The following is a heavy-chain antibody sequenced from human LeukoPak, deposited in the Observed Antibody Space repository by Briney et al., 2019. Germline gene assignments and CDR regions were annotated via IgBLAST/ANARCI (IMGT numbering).Heavy chain of an antibody. V-gene: IGHV1-46*01. CDR2: INPSGGST. CDR3: AGVSGLSGSYYRD. D-gene: IGHD1-26*01. Sequence: ASVKVSCTASGYTFTSYHMHWVRQAPGQGLEWMGIINPSGGSTSYAQKFQGRVTMTRDTSTSTVYMELSSLRSEATAVYYCAGVSGLSGSYYRDWGQGTLVTVSS. J-gene: IGHJ4*02. CDR1: GYTFTSYH.